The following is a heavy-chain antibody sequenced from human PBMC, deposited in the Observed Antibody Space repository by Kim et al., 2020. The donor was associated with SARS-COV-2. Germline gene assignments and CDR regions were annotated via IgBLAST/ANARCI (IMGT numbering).Heavy chain of an antibody. CDR2: IKEDESEK. D-gene: IGHD3-10*01. Sequence: GGSLRLSCAASGFTFSNYWMSWVRQAPGKGLEWVANIKEDESEKYYVGSVKGRFTISRDNAKNSLYLQMTSLKVEDTAVYYCARDRKFEYLFYGSGYSYYGLDVWGQGATVTVSS. V-gene: IGHV3-7*01. J-gene: IGHJ6*02. CDR1: GFTFSNYW. CDR3: ARDRKFEYLFYGSGYSYYGLDV.